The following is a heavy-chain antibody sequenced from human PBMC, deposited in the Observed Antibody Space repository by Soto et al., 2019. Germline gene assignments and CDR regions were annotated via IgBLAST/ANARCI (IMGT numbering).Heavy chain of an antibody. CDR2: ISSSSSYI. Sequence: PVGSLRLSCAASGFTFSSYSMNWVRQAPGKGLEWVSSISSSSSYIYYADSVKGRFTISRDNAKNSLYLQMNSLRAEDTAVYYCARDPPSIAARFDYWGQGTLVTVSS. V-gene: IGHV3-21*01. CDR3: ARDPPSIAARFDY. CDR1: GFTFSSYS. D-gene: IGHD6-6*01. J-gene: IGHJ4*02.